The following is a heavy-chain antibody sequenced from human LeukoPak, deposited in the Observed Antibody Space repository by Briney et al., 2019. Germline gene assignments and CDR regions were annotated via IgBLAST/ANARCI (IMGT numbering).Heavy chain of an antibody. D-gene: IGHD6-19*01. CDR3: ARDRGWYHADS. CDR1: GFTFSSSW. CDR2: IKEDGSWK. V-gene: IGHV3-7*01. J-gene: IGHJ4*02. Sequence: SGGSLRLSCAASGFTFSSSWMGWARQAPGKGLKWVANIKEDGSWKHYAVSVQGRFTISRDNAKNSLYLQMNSLRAEDTAVYYCARDRGWYHADSWGQGTLVTVSS.